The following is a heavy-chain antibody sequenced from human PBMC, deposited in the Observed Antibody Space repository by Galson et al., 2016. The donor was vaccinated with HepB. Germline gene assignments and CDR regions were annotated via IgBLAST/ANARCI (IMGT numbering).Heavy chain of an antibody. J-gene: IGHJ5*02. CDR1: GYIFANYW. CDR2: IYPGDSDA. CDR3: ARARGFLGTGFDP. V-gene: IGHV5-51*01. Sequence: QSGAEVKKPGESLQISCKASGYIFANYWIVWVRQMPGKGLEWMGLIYPGDSDARYNPSFQGQVTISADESISTAYLLWRSLKASDTSMYYCARARGFLGTGFDPWGQGTLVTVSS. D-gene: IGHD5-12*01.